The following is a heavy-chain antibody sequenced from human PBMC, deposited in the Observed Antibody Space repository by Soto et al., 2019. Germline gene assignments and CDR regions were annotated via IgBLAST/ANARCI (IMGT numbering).Heavy chain of an antibody. Sequence: QVQLVQSGAEVKKPGSSVKVSCKASGGTFSSYAISWVRHAPGQGLAWMGGIIPSFGTANYAQKFQGRVTITADESTSTAYMELSRLRSEDTAVYYLAMPRKVVTPVEFDYWGQGTLVTVSS. D-gene: IGHD2-21*02. V-gene: IGHV1-69*01. CDR1: GGTFSSYA. CDR2: IIPSFGTA. CDR3: AMPRKVVTPVEFDY. J-gene: IGHJ4*02.